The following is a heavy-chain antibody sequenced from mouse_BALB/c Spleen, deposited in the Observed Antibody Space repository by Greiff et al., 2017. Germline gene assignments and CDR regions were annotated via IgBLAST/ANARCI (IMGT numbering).Heavy chain of an antibody. V-gene: IGHV1-55*01. CDR3: ARSDEWFAY. Sequence: QVQLQQPGAELVKPGTSVKLSCKASGYNFTSYWINWVKLRPGQGLEWIGDIYPGSGSTNYNEKFKSKATLTVDTSSSTAYMQLSSLASEDSALYYCARSDEWFAYWGQGTLVTVSA. CDR2: IYPGSGST. J-gene: IGHJ3*01. CDR1: GYNFTSYW.